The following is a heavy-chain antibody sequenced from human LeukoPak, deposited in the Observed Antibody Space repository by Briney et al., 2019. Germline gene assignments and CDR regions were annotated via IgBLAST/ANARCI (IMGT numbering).Heavy chain of an antibody. CDR3: ARGRYSGSYLLDY. CDR2: INPNSGGT. CDR1: GYTFTGYY. D-gene: IGHD1-26*01. V-gene: IGHV1-2*02. Sequence: ASVKVSCKASGYTFTGYYMHWVRQAPGHGLEWMGWINPNSGGTNYAQKFQGRVTMTRDTSISTAYMELSRLRSDDTAVYYCARGRYSGSYLLDYWGQGTLVTVSS. J-gene: IGHJ4*02.